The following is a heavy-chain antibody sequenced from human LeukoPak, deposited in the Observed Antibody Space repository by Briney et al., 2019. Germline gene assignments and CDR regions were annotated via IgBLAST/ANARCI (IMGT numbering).Heavy chain of an antibody. D-gene: IGHD6-13*01. CDR2: ISGSGSAT. Sequence: GGSLRLSCSASGFTFSSYAMTWVRQAPGKGLEWVSAISGSGSATYYSDSVKGRFTLSRDNSNNSVYLQMNSLRADDTAVYYCAREKDSSSWTLDYWGQGTLVTVSS. CDR1: GFTFSSYA. V-gene: IGHV3-23*01. J-gene: IGHJ4*02. CDR3: AREKDSSSWTLDY.